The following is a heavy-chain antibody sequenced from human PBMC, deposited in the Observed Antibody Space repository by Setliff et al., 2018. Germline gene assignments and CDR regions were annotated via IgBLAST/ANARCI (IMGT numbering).Heavy chain of an antibody. CDR1: GYTFSTYS. V-gene: IGHV3-23*01. CDR3: AKDRVPDNIWDFDS. CDR2: ILGGGGNGGRGT. J-gene: IGHJ5*01. D-gene: IGHD1-26*01. Sequence: LRLSCVGSGYTFSTYSMVWVRQAPGKGLQWVSGILGGGGNGGRGTIYADSVRGRFIISRDNSKNTLYLHMNSLRAEDAALYYCAKDRVPDNIWDFDSWGPGTLVTVSS.